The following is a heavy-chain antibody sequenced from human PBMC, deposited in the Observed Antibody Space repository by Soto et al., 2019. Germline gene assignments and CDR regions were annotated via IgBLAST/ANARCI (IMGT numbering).Heavy chain of an antibody. J-gene: IGHJ5*02. V-gene: IGHV3-33*01. Sequence: GGSLRLSCAASGFTFSYYGMHWVRQAPGKGLEWVAVIWYDGSNKYYADSVKGRFTISRDNSKNTLYLQMNSLRAEDTAVYYCARDSPDYYDSSGYYQGSSWLDPWGQGTLVTVSS. D-gene: IGHD3-22*01. CDR1: GFTFSYYG. CDR2: IWYDGSNK. CDR3: ARDSPDYYDSSGYYQGSSWLDP.